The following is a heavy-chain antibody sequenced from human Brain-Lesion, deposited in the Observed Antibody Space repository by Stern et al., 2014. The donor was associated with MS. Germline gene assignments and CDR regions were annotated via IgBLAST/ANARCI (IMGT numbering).Heavy chain of an antibody. CDR1: GYIFTGYY. V-gene: IGHV1-2*02. CDR2: INPNTGGT. J-gene: IGHJ6*02. CDR3: ARDQRGITIFGVVTDYYYLGMDV. Sequence: VQLVQSGAEVKKPGASVKVSCKTSGYIFTGYYIHWVRQAPGQGLEWMAWINPNTGGTTYAQKFQGRVTMSRDTSISTADVELSSLTSDDTAVYYCARDQRGITIFGVVTDYYYLGMDVWGQGTTVTVSS. D-gene: IGHD3-3*01.